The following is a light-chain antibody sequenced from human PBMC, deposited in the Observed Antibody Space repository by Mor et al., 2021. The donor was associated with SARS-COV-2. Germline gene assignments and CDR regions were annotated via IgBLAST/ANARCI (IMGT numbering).Light chain of an antibody. V-gene: IGLV3-21*04. CDR3: QLWDTIRDPYYV. Sequence: DNIGSKTVHWYQQKPGQAPVLVIYYDGDRPSGIPDRFSGYNSGHTATLYFSRVESWDEGVFYCQLWDTIRDPYYVFGSGTKV. J-gene: IGLJ1*01. CDR2: YDG. CDR1: NIGSKT.